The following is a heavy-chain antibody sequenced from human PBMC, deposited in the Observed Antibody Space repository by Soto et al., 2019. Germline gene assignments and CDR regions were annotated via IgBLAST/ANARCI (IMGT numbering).Heavy chain of an antibody. CDR3: ARKYLPYYGSGSPYGMDV. D-gene: IGHD3-10*01. V-gene: IGHV4-34*01. Sequence: QVQLQQWGAGLLKPSETLSLTCGVYGGSFSGYYWSWIRQPPGKGLEWIREVNHSGSTNYNPSLKSRVTISVDTSKNQFSLKLSSVSAADTALYYCARKYLPYYGSGSPYGMDVWAQGTTVTVSS. CDR2: VNHSGST. CDR1: GGSFSGYY. J-gene: IGHJ6*02.